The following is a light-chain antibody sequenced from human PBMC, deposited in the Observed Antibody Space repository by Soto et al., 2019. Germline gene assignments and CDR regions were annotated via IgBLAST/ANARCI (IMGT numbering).Light chain of an antibody. V-gene: IGKV1-12*01. Sequence: DIQMTQSPSSVSASVGDRVTITRRASQGISSWLAWYQQKPGKARNLLIYAASSLQIGVPSRYSGDAAGTDFTLPMSRLQPEDFATYCCQQTNSFPLPFGGRTKVEIQ. J-gene: IGKJ4*01. CDR3: QQTNSFPLP. CDR1: QGISSW. CDR2: AAS.